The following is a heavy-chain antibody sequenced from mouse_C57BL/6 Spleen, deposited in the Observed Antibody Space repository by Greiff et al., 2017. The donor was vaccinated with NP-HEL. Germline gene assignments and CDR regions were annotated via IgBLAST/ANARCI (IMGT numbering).Heavy chain of an antibody. CDR3: ARGYGSSRYYAMDY. D-gene: IGHD1-1*01. V-gene: IGHV1-64*01. J-gene: IGHJ4*01. Sequence: QVQLQQPGAELVKPGASVKLSCKASGYTFTSYWMHWVKQRPGQGLEWIGMIHPNSGSTNYNEKFKSKATLTVDKSSSTAYMQLSSLTSEDSAVYYCARGYGSSRYYAMDYWGQGTSVTVSS. CDR1: GYTFTSYW. CDR2: IHPNSGST.